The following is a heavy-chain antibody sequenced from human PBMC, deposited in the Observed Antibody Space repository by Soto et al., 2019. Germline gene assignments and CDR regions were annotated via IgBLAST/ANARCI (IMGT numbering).Heavy chain of an antibody. J-gene: IGHJ4*02. CDR3: ARDGSGH. Sequence: EVQLVESGGGLVQPGGSLRLSCAASGLTVSTNPMSWVRQAPGKGLEWVSVIYTGGGTHYADSVKGRVTISRDNSKNTVNLQMNSRRPEDTAVYYCARDGSGHWGQGTLVTVSS. V-gene: IGHV3-66*01. CDR1: GLTVSTNP. CDR2: IYTGGGT.